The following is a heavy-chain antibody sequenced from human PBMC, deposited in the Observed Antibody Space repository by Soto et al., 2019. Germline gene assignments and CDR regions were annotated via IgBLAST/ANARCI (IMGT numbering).Heavy chain of an antibody. V-gene: IGHV3-23*01. Sequence: GGSLRLSCAASGFTFSSYAMSWVRQAPGKGLEWVSVIGGDGGSPNYADSVKGRFTVSRDNSKSTLYLQMDSLRAEDTAVFYFAKDSINRNGVYDPFDIWGQGTMVTVSS. J-gene: IGHJ3*02. CDR1: GFTFSSYA. CDR3: AKDSINRNGVYDPFDI. CDR2: IGGDGGSP. D-gene: IGHD2-21*01.